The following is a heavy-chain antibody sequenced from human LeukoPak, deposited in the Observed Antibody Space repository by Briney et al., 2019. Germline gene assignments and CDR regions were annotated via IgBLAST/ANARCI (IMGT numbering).Heavy chain of an antibody. CDR3: ARYSGSYEVNYYYYGMDV. V-gene: IGHV3-7*03. D-gene: IGHD1-26*01. J-gene: IGHJ6*02. CDR1: GFTFRSYW. CDR2: IKQDGSEK. Sequence: GGSLRLSCAASGFTFRSYWMRWVRQAPGKGLEWVANIKQDGSEKYYMDSVKGRFTISRDNAKNSLYLQMNSLRAEDTAVYYCARYSGSYEVNYYYYGMDVWGQGTTVTVSS.